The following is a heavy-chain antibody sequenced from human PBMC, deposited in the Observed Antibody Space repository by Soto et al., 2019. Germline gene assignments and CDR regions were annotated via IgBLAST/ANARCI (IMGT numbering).Heavy chain of an antibody. Sequence: SETLSLTCTVSGGSISSSSYYWGWIRQPPGKGLEWIGSIYYSGSTYYNPSLKSRVTISVDTSKNQFSLKLSSVTAADTAVYYCARRALRGGDYFDYWGQGTLVTVSS. V-gene: IGHV4-39*01. D-gene: IGHD3-10*01. CDR1: GGSISSSSYY. CDR3: ARRALRGGDYFDY. CDR2: IYYSGST. J-gene: IGHJ4*02.